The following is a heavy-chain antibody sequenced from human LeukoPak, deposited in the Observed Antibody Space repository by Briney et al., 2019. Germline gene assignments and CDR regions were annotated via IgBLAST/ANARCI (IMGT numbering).Heavy chain of an antibody. V-gene: IGHV3-66*01. CDR2: MYSSGTT. CDR3: ARGEYNWIDLHF. J-gene: IGHJ4*02. D-gene: IGHD1-20*01. CDR1: GFTVGSNY. Sequence: GGSLRLSCAASGFTVGSNYMSWVRQAPGRGLEWVSVMYSSGTTHYADSVKGRFTISRDNSKNMLYLQMNSLRAEDTAVYYCARGEYNWIDLHFWGQGTLVTVSS.